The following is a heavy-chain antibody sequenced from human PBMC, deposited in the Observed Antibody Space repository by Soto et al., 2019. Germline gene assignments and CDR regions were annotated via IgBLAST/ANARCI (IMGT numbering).Heavy chain of an antibody. CDR2: INAGNGNT. CDR3: ARGYYDILTDYLLWTHDAFEI. Sequence: ASVKVSCKASGYTFTIYSMHWVRQAPGQRLEWMGWINAGNGNTKYSQKFQGRVTITRDTSASTAYMELSSLRSEDTAVYYCARGYYDILTDYLLWTHDAFEIWGQGTMVTVSS. V-gene: IGHV1-3*01. J-gene: IGHJ3*02. CDR1: GYTFTIYS. D-gene: IGHD3-9*01.